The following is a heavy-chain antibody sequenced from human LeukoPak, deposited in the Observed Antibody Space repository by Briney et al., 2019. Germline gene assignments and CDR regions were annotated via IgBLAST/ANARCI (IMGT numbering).Heavy chain of an antibody. CDR3: ARGPRITIFGVVISGWFDP. D-gene: IGHD3-3*01. Sequence: KPSETLSLTCAVYGRSFSGYYWSWIRQPPGKGLEWIGEINHSGSTNYNPSLKSRVTISVDTSKNQFSLKLSSVTAADTAVYYCARGPRITIFGVVISGWFDPWGQGTLVTVSS. J-gene: IGHJ5*02. CDR1: GRSFSGYY. V-gene: IGHV4-34*01. CDR2: INHSGST.